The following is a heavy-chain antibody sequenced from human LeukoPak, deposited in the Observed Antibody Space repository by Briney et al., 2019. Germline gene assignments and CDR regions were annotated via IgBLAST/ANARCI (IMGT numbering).Heavy chain of an antibody. CDR3: ARSADTAMVGGFDY. V-gene: IGHV4-59*01. CDR1: GGSISSYY. Sequence: PSGTLSLTCTVSGGSISSYYWSWIRQPPGKGLEWIGYIYYSGSTNYNPSLKSRVTISVDTSKNQFSLKLSSVTAADTAVYYCARSADTAMVGGFDYWGQGTLVTVSS. D-gene: IGHD5-18*01. CDR2: IYYSGST. J-gene: IGHJ4*02.